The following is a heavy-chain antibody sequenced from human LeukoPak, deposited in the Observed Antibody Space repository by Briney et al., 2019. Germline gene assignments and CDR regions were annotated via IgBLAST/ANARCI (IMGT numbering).Heavy chain of an antibody. CDR2: IIPIFGTA. Sequence: SVKVSYKASGGTFSSYAISWVRQAPGQGLEWMGGIIPIFGTANYAQKFQGRVTITTDESTSTAYMELSSLRSEDTAVYYCASGSYYDSSGYYSDYWGQGTLVTVSS. D-gene: IGHD3-22*01. V-gene: IGHV1-69*05. J-gene: IGHJ4*02. CDR3: ASGSYYDSSGYYSDY. CDR1: GGTFSSYA.